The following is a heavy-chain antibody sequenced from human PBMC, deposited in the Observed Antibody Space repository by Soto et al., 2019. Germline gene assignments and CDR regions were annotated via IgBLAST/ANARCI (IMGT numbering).Heavy chain of an antibody. CDR1: GGTFSSYA. J-gene: IGHJ4*02. CDR2: IIPIFGTA. Sequence: QVQLVQSGAEVKKPGSSVKVSCKASGGTFSSYAISWVRQAPGQGLEWMGGIIPIFGTANYAQKFQGRVTLTPDASTRTAYMELSRLGSEDTGVYYCASGGVVTPRNSLGYLGQGTLVTVSS. D-gene: IGHD2-21*02. CDR3: ASGGVVTPRNSLGY. V-gene: IGHV1-69*05.